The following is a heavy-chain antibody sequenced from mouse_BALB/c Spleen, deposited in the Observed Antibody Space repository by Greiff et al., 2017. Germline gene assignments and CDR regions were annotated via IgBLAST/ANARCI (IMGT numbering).Heavy chain of an antibody. Sequence: EVKLLESGPELVKPGASVKVSCKASGYAFTSYNMYWVKQSHGKSLEWIGYIDPYNGGTSYNQKFKSKATLTVDKSSSTAYMHLNSLTSEDSAVYYCSGDDRFAYWGQGTLVTVSA. CDR3: SGDDRFAY. CDR1: GYAFTSYN. D-gene: IGHD2-3*01. V-gene: IGHV1S135*01. J-gene: IGHJ3*01. CDR2: IDPYNGGT.